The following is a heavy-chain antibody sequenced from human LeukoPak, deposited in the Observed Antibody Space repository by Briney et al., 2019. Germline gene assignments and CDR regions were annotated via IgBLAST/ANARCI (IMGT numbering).Heavy chain of an antibody. J-gene: IGHJ4*02. CDR3: ARDHGNSGWYYY. Sequence: SETLSLTCTVTGVSISSGRSYWGWIRQPPGKGLEWIGSMYYSGDTYYNPSLKSQVTVSVDTSKKQFSLKLNSVTAADTAVYYCARDHGNSGWYYYWGQGTLVTVSS. V-gene: IGHV4-39*07. CDR2: MYYSGDT. CDR1: GVSISSGRSY. D-gene: IGHD6-13*01.